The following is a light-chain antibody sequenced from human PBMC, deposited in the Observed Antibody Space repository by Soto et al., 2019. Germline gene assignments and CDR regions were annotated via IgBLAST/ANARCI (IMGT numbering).Light chain of an antibody. V-gene: IGLV4-60*02. CDR1: SGHRSYI. J-gene: IGLJ2*01. CDR2: LEGSGSY. CDR3: ETWDSNTRV. Sequence: QAVVTQSSSASAALGSSIQLTCTLSSGHRSYIIAWHQQQPGKAPRYLMKLEGSGSYNKGSGVPDRFSGSSSGADRYLTISTVQFEDEADYYCETWDSNTRVFGGGTKLTVL.